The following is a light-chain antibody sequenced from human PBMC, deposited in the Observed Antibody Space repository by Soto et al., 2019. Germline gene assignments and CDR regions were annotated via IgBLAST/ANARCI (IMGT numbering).Light chain of an antibody. CDR3: QHYSTSPAWT. Sequence: EIVLTQSPGTLSLSPGERATLSCRAIQSVSSSYLAWYQQKPGQAPRLLIYGAFNRASGIPDRFSGRGSGTDFTLTIRRLEPEDFAVYHCQHYSTSPAWTFGQGTKVEIK. CDR2: GAF. CDR1: QSVSSSY. V-gene: IGKV3-20*01. J-gene: IGKJ1*01.